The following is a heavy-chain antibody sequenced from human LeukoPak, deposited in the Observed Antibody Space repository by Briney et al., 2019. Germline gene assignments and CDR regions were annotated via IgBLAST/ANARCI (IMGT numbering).Heavy chain of an antibody. V-gene: IGHV1-2*02. CDR1: GYTFTAFY. CDR2: INPHSGGT. Sequence: ASVKVSCKASGYTFTAFYMHWVRQAPGQGLEWMGWINPHSGGTNYAQKFQGRVTMTRDTSISTAYMELSRLRSDDTAVYYCARATGTWGHDGFDIWGQGTMVTVSS. D-gene: IGHD3-16*01. J-gene: IGHJ3*02. CDR3: ARATGTWGHDGFDI.